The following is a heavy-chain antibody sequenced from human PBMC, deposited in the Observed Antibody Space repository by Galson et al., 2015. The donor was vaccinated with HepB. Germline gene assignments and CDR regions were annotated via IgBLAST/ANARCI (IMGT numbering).Heavy chain of an antibody. CDR3: TRLGDFSGYSSS. CDR2: IRSKANDYAT. J-gene: IGHJ4*02. D-gene: IGHD6-13*01. CDR1: GFTFSGSA. V-gene: IGHV3-73*01. Sequence: SLRLSCAASGFTFSGSAIHWVRQASGKGLEWVGRIRSKANDYATAYAASLKGRFTISRADSKNMAYLHMKSLKTEDTAIYYCTRLGDFSGYSSSWGQGTLVTVSS.